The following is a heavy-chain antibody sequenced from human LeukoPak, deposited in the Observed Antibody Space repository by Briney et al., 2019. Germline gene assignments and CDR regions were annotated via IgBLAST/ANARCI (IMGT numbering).Heavy chain of an antibody. D-gene: IGHD2-2*01. CDR3: ARPDRRAGYCSSTSCYGQGY. Sequence: ASVNVSCMASGYTFTSYDINWVRQATGQGLEWMGWMNPNSGNSGYAQKFQGRVTMTRDTSISTAYMELSSLRSEDTAVYYCARPDRRAGYCSSTSCYGQGYWGQGTLVTVSS. V-gene: IGHV1-8*01. J-gene: IGHJ4*02. CDR1: GYTFTSYD. CDR2: MNPNSGNS.